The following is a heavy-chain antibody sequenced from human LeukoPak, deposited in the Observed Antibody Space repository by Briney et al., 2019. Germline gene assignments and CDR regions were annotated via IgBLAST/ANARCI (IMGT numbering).Heavy chain of an antibody. CDR2: MNPNSGNT. J-gene: IGHJ6*03. Sequence: ASVKVSCKASGYIFTSYDINWVRQATGQGLEWMGWMNPNSGNTGYAQKFQGRVTMTRNTSISTAYMELSSLRSEDTAVYYCASSKVVPAANDDYYYYYMDVWGKGTTVTVSS. CDR1: GYIFTSYD. V-gene: IGHV1-8*01. D-gene: IGHD2-2*01. CDR3: ASSKVVPAANDDYYYYYMDV.